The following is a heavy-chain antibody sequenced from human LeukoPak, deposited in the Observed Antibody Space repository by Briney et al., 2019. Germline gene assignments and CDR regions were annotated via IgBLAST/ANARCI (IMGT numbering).Heavy chain of an antibody. D-gene: IGHD5-18*01. CDR3: ARNDRLWMVSPLNY. CDR1: GFTFSNYW. CDR2: IKQDGSEK. V-gene: IGHV3-7*01. J-gene: IGHJ4*02. Sequence: GGSLRLSCVASGFTFSNYWMSWVRQAPGKGLEWVANIKQDGSEKYYVDSVKGRFTISRDNAKKSLYLQMNSLRAEDTAVYYCARNDRLWMVSPLNYWGQGTLVTVSS.